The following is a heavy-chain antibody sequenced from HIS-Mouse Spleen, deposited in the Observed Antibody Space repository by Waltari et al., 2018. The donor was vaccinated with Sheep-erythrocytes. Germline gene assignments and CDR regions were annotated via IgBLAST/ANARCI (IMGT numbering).Heavy chain of an antibody. V-gene: IGHV1-69*04. Sequence: QVQLVQSGAEVKKPGSSVKVSCKASGGTFSSYAISWVRQAPGQGLEWMGRNIPSLGIANYARKFQGRVTITADKSTSTAYMELSSLRSEDTAVYYCAQTGATTPHFDYGGQGTLGTGS. CDR1: GGTFSSYA. D-gene: IGHD1-26*01. J-gene: IGHJ4*02. CDR3: AQTGATTPHFDY. CDR2: NIPSLGIA.